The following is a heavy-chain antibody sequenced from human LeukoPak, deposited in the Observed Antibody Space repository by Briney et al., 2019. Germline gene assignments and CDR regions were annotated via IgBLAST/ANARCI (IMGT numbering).Heavy chain of an antibody. CDR2: IYSGGST. CDR1: GFTVSSND. CDR3: ARRFYGGNLHFDY. D-gene: IGHD4-23*01. Sequence: GGSLRLSCAASGFTVSSNDMSWVRQAPGKGLEWVSVIYSGGSTYYADSVKGRFTISRDNSKNTLYLQMNSLRAEDTAVYCCARRFYGGNLHFDYWGQGTLVTVSS. J-gene: IGHJ4*02. V-gene: IGHV3-66*02.